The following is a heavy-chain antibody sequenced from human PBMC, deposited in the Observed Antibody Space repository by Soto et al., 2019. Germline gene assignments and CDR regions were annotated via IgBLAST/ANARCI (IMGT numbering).Heavy chain of an antibody. J-gene: IGHJ5*02. CDR1: GYTLTELS. D-gene: IGHD2-15*01. Sequence: ASVKVSCKVSGYTLTELSMHWVRQAPGKGLEWMGGFDPEDGETIYAQKFQGRVTMTEDTSTDTAYMELSSLRSEDTAVYYCATDQFLKDCSGVSCYSGYNWFDPWGQGTLVTVSS. CDR2: FDPEDGET. V-gene: IGHV1-24*01. CDR3: ATDQFLKDCSGVSCYSGYNWFDP.